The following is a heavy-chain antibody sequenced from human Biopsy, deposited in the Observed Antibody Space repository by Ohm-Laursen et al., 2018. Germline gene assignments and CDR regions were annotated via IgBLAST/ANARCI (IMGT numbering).Heavy chain of an antibody. J-gene: IGHJ4*02. CDR3: AADINVWNVNY. CDR1: GYTLNELS. CDR2: FVPESGKT. V-gene: IGHV1-24*01. D-gene: IGHD1-1*01. Sequence: SVKVSCKVSGYTLNELSMHWVRQVPGKGLEWMGGFVPESGKTVYAQNFQARVSLTEDTSTDTAYMELRSLRSEDTAVYYCAADINVWNVNYWGQGTQVTVSS.